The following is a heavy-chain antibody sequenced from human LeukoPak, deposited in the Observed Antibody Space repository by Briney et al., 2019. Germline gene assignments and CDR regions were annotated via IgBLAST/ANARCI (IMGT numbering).Heavy chain of an antibody. V-gene: IGHV1-18*01. J-gene: IGHJ6*03. CDR3: ARDRQMAAAVYYYYMYV. D-gene: IGHD6-13*01. CDR2: INAFNGKT. Sequence: ASVKVSCKASSYTFTSYIISWVRQAPGQGLEWMGWINAFNGKTVYAQRVEGRVTMTTDTSTSTAYMELSSLRSDDTAVYYCARDRQMAAAVYYYYMYVWGKGAPVSVSS. CDR1: SYTFTSYI.